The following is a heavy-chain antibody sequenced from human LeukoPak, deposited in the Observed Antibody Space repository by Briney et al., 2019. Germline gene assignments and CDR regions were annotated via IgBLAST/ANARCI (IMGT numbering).Heavy chain of an antibody. J-gene: IGHJ4*02. V-gene: IGHV3-21*01. D-gene: IGHD3-16*01. CDR1: GFTFSSYS. Sequence: GGSLRLSCAASGFTFSSYSMNWVRQAPGKGLEWVSSISSSSSYIYYADSVKGRFTISRDNAKNSLYLQMDSLRAEDTAVYYCARDWGRPYYFDYWGQGTLVTVSS. CDR3: ARDWGRPYYFDY. CDR2: ISSSSSYI.